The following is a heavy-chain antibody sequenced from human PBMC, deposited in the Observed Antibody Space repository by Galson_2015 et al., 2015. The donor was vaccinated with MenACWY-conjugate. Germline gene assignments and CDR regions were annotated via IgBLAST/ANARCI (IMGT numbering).Heavy chain of an antibody. J-gene: IGHJ4*02. CDR2: TYYRSKWNY. Sequence: CAISGDSVSSHSAAWNWIRRSPSRGLEWLGRTYYRSKWNYNYALSVKSRIIINPDTSKNQFSLQLNSVTPEDTAVYFCARMHGGYVDYWGQGALVTVSS. V-gene: IGHV6-1*01. CDR3: ARMHGGYVDY. D-gene: IGHD2-15*01. CDR1: GDSVSSHSAA.